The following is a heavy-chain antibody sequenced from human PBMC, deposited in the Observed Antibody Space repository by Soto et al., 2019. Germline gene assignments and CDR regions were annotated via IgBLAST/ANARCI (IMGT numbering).Heavy chain of an antibody. CDR3: ARGGASSKWLDP. Sequence: SETLSLTCSVSGGSVSWDYWSWIRQPPGKGLEWIGLLYNSGTTIYNPSLRSRVTISEDTSKNQFSLQLTSVTAADTAVYYCARGGASSKWLDPWGQGTLVTVSS. V-gene: IGHV4-59*02. CDR1: GGSVSWDY. CDR2: LYNSGTT. D-gene: IGHD3-10*01. J-gene: IGHJ5*02.